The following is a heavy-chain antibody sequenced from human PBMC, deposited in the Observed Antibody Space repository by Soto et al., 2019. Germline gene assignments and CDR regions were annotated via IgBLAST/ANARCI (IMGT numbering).Heavy chain of an antibody. D-gene: IGHD2-15*01. V-gene: IGHV4-61*08. CDR2: IYYSGST. CDR3: ARWVVAKPTRAFDI. Sequence: ASETLSLTCTVSGGSISSGDYYWSWIRQPPGKGLEWIGYIYYSGSTNYNPSLKSRVTISVDTSKNQFSLKLSSVTAADTAVYYCARWVVAKPTRAFDIWGQGTMVTVSS. J-gene: IGHJ3*02. CDR1: GGSISSGDYY.